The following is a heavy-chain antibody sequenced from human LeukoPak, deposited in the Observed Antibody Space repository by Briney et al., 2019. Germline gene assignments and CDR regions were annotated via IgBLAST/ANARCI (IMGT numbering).Heavy chain of an antibody. Sequence: GGSLRRSCAASGFTFSSYEMNWVRQAPGKGLEGVSYISSSGSTIYYADSVKGRFTISRDNAKNSLYLQMNSLRAEDTAVYYCACIILGYAAFDIWGQGTMVTVSS. CDR2: ISSSGSTI. D-gene: IGHD3-16*01. CDR1: GFTFSSYE. CDR3: ACIILGYAAFDI. V-gene: IGHV3-48*03. J-gene: IGHJ3*02.